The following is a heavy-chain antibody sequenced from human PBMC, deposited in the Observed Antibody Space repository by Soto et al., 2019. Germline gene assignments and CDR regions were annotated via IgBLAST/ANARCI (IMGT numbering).Heavy chain of an antibody. CDR1: GGSISRGGYS. J-gene: IGHJ6*02. D-gene: IGHD4-4*01. CDR3: ARAGRAVSMDV. Sequence: SEALSVTCAVSGGSISRGGYSWSWIRQPPGKGLEWIGYIYHSGSTYYNPSLKSRVTISVDRSKNQFSLKLSSVTAADTAVYYCARAGRAVSMDVWGQGTTVT. CDR2: IYHSGST. V-gene: IGHV4-30-2*01.